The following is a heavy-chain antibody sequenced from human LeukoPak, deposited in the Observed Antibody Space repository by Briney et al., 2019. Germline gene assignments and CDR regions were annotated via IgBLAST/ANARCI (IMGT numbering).Heavy chain of an antibody. V-gene: IGHV3-30-3*01. D-gene: IGHD3-10*01. CDR3: AGTYYYGSGNRGFDY. Sequence: PGGSLRLSCAASGFTFSSYAMHWVRQAPGKGLEWVAVISYDGSNKYYADSVKGRFTISRDNSKNTLYLQMNSLRAEDTAVYYCAGTYYYGSGNRGFDYWGQGTLVTVSS. J-gene: IGHJ4*02. CDR2: ISYDGSNK. CDR1: GFTFSSYA.